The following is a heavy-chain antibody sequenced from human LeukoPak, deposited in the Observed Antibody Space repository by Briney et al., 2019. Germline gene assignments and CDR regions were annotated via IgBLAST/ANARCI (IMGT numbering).Heavy chain of an antibody. Sequence: RGSLRLACGLSVHPLSSDWVPSVRRARGKGRVWVSRINSDGSSTSYADSVKGRCTISRDNAKNTLYLQMNSLRAEDTAVYYCARGWYGDAFDIWGQGTMVTVSS. CDR2: INSDGSST. CDR1: VHPLSSDW. V-gene: IGHV3-74*01. J-gene: IGHJ3*02. CDR3: ARGWYGDAFDI. D-gene: IGHD6-13*01.